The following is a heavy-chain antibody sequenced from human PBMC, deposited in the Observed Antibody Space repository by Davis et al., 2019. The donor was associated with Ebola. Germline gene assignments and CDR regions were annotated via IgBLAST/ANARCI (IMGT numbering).Heavy chain of an antibody. CDR1: GGSFSGYY. CDR2: INHREST. J-gene: IGHJ4*02. D-gene: IGHD3-16*02. V-gene: IGHV4-34*01. Sequence: MPSETLSLTCAVYGGSFSGYYWNLIRQPPGKGLEWIGEINHRESTNYNPSLKSRVTISVDTSKNQFSLKLSSVTAADTAVYYCARSRDDYVWGSYRKPTQDTYYFDYWGQGTLVTVSS. CDR3: ARSRDDYVWGSYRKPTQDTYYFDY.